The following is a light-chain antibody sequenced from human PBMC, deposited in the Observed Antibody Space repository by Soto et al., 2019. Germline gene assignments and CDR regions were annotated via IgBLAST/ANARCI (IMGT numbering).Light chain of an antibody. V-gene: IGKV3-20*01. Sequence: EIVLTQSPGTLSLSPGERATISCRASESVIKYLAWYQQKPGQAPRLLIHGASSRATGIPDRVSGSGSGTDFTLTINSLEPEDFAVYYCKQYSSSPPITFGQGTRLEIK. CDR2: GAS. CDR3: KQYSSSPPIT. J-gene: IGKJ5*01. CDR1: ESVIKY.